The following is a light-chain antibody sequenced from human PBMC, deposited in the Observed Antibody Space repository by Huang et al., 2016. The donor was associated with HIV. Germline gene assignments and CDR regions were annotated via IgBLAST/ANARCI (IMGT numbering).Light chain of an antibody. J-gene: IGKJ4*01. CDR3: HQYNNWLLS. CDR1: RSVSTN. Sequence: EIVMTQSPATLSVSPGQRVTLSCRANRSVSTNLPWYQQRHGQAPRLLIYGSSTRAPGIPARFSGSGSGTDFSLTISSLQSEDFALYYCHQYNNWLLSFGGGTRV. CDR2: GSS. V-gene: IGKV3-15*01.